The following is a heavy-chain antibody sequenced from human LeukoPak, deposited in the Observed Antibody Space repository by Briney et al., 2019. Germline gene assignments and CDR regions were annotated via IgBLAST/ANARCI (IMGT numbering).Heavy chain of an antibody. CDR3: ASDVGIAVAGTSGY. D-gene: IGHD6-19*01. CDR2: ISYDGNNK. J-gene: IGHJ4*02. CDR1: GFTFSSYA. V-gene: IGHV3-30-3*01. Sequence: GGSLRLSCAASGFTFSSYAMHWVRQAPGKGLEWVAVISYDGNNKYYADSVKGRFTISRDNSKNTVYLQMNSLRAEDTAVYYCASDVGIAVAGTSGYWSQGTLVTVSS.